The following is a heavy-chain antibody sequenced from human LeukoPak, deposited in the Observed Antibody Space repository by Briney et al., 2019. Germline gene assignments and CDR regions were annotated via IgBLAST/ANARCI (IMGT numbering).Heavy chain of an antibody. CDR3: ARDRDRGGAFDI. D-gene: IGHD5-24*01. J-gene: IGHJ3*02. CDR2: INPNSGGT. Sequence: ASVKVSCKASGYTFTGYYMHWVRQASGQGLEWMGWINPNSGGTNYAQKFQGRVTMTRVTSISTAYMELSRLRSDDTAVYYCARDRDRGGAFDIWGQGTMVTVSS. V-gene: IGHV1-2*02. CDR1: GYTFTGYY.